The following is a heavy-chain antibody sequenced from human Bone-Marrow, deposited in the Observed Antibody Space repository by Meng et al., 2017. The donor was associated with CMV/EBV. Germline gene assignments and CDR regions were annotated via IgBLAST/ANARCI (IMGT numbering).Heavy chain of an antibody. CDR1: GFTFSSYG. J-gene: IGHJ6*02. CDR2: INGDGKST. D-gene: IGHD3-3*01. V-gene: IGHV3-74*01. CDR3: ARGSFTIFGVVTQYGMDV. Sequence: GESLKISCAASGFTFSSYGMHWVRQAPGKGLVWVSRINGDGKSTRHADSVKGRFTISRDNAKNSLYLQMNSLRAEDTAVYYCARGSFTIFGVVTQYGMDVWGQGTTVTVSS.